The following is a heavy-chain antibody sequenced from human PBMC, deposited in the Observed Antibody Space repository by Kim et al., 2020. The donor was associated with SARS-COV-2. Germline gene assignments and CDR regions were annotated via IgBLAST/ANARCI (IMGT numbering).Heavy chain of an antibody. J-gene: IGHJ4*02. CDR3: ARGGGIDY. CDR2: SSTP. Sequence: SSTPYYVDTLKGRCTTSRDKAKNSLYLQMNSLRDEDTAVYYCARGGGIDYWGQGTLVTASS. V-gene: IGHV3-48*02. D-gene: IGHD3-16*01.